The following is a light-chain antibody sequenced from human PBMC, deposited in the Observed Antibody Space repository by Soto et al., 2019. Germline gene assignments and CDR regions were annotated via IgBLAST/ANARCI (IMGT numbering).Light chain of an antibody. CDR2: KAS. V-gene: IGKV1-5*03. J-gene: IGKJ1*01. CDR1: QSISGW. CDR3: QQYTSNSPRWT. Sequence: DIQMTQSPSTLPASVGDRVTITCRASQSISGWLAWYQQKPRKAPKLLIYKASSLDSGVPSRFSGSGTGTEFTLTISSLQPDDFATYYCQQYTSNSPRWTFGQGTKVEIK.